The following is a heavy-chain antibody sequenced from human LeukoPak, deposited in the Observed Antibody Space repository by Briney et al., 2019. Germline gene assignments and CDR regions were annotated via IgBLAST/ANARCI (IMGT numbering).Heavy chain of an antibody. CDR1: GYTFTRYG. CDR2: ISAYNGNT. D-gene: IGHD3-3*01. J-gene: IGHJ4*02. Sequence: ASVKVSCKASGYTFTRYGISWVRQAPGQGVEWMDWISAYNGNTNYAQKLQGRVTMTPDTSTSTAYMELRSLRSDDTAVYYCARAGYFGVLYYFDYWGQGTLVTVSS. CDR3: ARAGYFGVLYYFDY. V-gene: IGHV1-18*01.